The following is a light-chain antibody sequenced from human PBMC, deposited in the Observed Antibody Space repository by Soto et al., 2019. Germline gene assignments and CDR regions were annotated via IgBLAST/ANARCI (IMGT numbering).Light chain of an antibody. CDR2: DVT. J-gene: IGLJ2*01. CDR3: SSYAGSNNLV. V-gene: IGLV2-11*01. CDR1: ISDVAGYNY. Sequence: QSALTQPPSVSGSPGQSVTISCTGTISDVAGYNYVSWYQHHPGKAPKLLISDVTKRPSWVPDRFSGSKSGSTASLTISDLQAEDEADYYCSSYAGSNNLVFGGGTKLTV.